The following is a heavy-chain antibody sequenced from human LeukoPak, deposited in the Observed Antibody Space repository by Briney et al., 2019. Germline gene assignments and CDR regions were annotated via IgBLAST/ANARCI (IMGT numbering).Heavy chain of an antibody. V-gene: IGHV3-30-3*01. CDR3: ARVFGWSHYSSSPPPNYYYYYGMDV. J-gene: IGHJ6*02. Sequence: PGGSLRLSCAASGFIFSSYAMHWVRQAPGKGLEWVAVISYDGSNKYYADSVKGRFTISRDNSKNTLYLQMNSLRAEDTAVYYCARVFGWSHYSSSPPPNYYYYYGMDVWGQGTTVTVSS. D-gene: IGHD6-13*01. CDR1: GFIFSSYA. CDR2: ISYDGSNK.